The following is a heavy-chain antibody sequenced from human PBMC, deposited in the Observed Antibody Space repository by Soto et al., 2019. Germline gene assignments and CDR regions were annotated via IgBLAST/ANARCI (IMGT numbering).Heavy chain of an antibody. Sequence: QVQLQESGPGLVKPSQTLSLTCTVSGGSVRRGNYYWSWIRQFPGKGLEWIGYISNSGRTHYNPSLMSRITIFVDTSKNQFFLELRSVTAADTALYYCARADYATGRYYPDYWGQGTLVTVSS. J-gene: IGHJ4*02. V-gene: IGHV4-31*03. CDR1: GGSVRRGNYY. CDR3: ARADYATGRYYPDY. D-gene: IGHD3-10*01. CDR2: ISNSGRT.